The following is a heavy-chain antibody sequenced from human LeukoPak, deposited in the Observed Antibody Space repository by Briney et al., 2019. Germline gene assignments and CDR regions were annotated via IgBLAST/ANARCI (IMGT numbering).Heavy chain of an antibody. Sequence: SETLSLTCTVSGGSITSTSYYWGWIRQPPGKGLEWIGSDYYSGTTYYNPSLKSRVTIPVDTSKNQYSLRLSSVTAADTAVYYCARQSNYGGNSGSFDYWGQGTLVTVSS. D-gene: IGHD4-23*01. CDR1: GGSITSTSYY. CDR3: ARQSNYGGNSGSFDY. J-gene: IGHJ4*02. V-gene: IGHV4-39*01. CDR2: DYYSGTT.